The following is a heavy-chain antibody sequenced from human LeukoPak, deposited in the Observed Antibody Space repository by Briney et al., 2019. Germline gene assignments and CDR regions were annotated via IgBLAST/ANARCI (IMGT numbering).Heavy chain of an antibody. D-gene: IGHD3-10*01. V-gene: IGHV1-18*01. CDR1: GYTFTSYG. Sequence: ASVKVSCKASGYTFTSYGISWVRQAPGQGLEWMGWISAYNGNTNYAQKLQGRVTMTTDTSTSTAYMELRSLRSDDTAVHYCARVPWYYGSAYIDYWGQGTLVTVSS. CDR2: ISAYNGNT. CDR3: ARVPWYYGSAYIDY. J-gene: IGHJ4*02.